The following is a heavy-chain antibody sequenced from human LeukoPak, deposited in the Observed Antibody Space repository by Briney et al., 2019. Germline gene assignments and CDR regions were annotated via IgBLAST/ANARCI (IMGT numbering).Heavy chain of an antibody. V-gene: IGHV1-69*05. Sequence: SVKVSCKASGGTFSSYAISWVRQAPGQGLEWMGRIIPIFGTANYAQKFQGRVTITTDESTSAAYMELSSLRSEDTAVYYCARGATGGDAFDIWGQGTMVTVSS. CDR3: ARGATGGDAFDI. CDR2: IIPIFGTA. D-gene: IGHD1-14*01. CDR1: GGTFSSYA. J-gene: IGHJ3*02.